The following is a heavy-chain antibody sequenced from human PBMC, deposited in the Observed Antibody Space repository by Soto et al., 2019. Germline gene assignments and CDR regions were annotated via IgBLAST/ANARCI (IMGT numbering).Heavy chain of an antibody. CDR3: ARSYPGVTIFGVVITFPPNFDY. V-gene: IGHV1-3*01. J-gene: IGHJ4*02. CDR1: GYTFTSYA. D-gene: IGHD3-3*01. Sequence: ASVKVSCKASGYTFTSYAMHWVRQAPGQRLEWMGWINAGNGNTKYSQKFQGRVTITRDTSASTAYMELSSLRSEDTAVYYCARSYPGVTIFGVVITFPPNFDYWGQGTMVTVYS. CDR2: INAGNGNT.